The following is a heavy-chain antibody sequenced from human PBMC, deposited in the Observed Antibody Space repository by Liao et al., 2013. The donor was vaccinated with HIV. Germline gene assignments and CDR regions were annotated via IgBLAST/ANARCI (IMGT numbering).Heavy chain of an antibody. Sequence: QVQLQESGPGLVKPSETLSLTCTVSGGSISSYYWSWIRQPAGKGLEWIGRIYTSGSTNYNPSLKSRVTMSVDTSKNQFSLKLSSVTAADTAVYYCARGTRWFGEVRLDYWGPGEPWSPSPQ. CDR1: GGSISSYY. CDR2: IYTSGST. D-gene: IGHD3-10*01. V-gene: IGHV4-4*07. CDR3: ARGTRWFGEVRLDY. J-gene: IGHJ4*01.